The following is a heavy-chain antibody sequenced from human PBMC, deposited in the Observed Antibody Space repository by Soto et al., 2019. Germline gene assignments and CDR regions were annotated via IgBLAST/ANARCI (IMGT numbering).Heavy chain of an antibody. J-gene: IGHJ3*02. CDR2: IYYSGST. Sequence: QVQLQESGPGLVKPSETLSLTCTVSGGSISSYYWSWIRQPPGKGLEWIGYIYYSGSTNYNPSLKGRVTISVDTSKNQFSLKLSSVTAADTAVYYCARHSLVLMVYAPDLGAFDIWGQGTMVTVSS. CDR3: ARHSLVLMVYAPDLGAFDI. D-gene: IGHD2-8*01. V-gene: IGHV4-59*08. CDR1: GGSISSYY.